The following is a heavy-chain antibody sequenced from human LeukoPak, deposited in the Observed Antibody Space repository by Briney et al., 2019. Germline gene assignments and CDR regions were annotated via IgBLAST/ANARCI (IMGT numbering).Heavy chain of an antibody. CDR1: GFTFNTYS. J-gene: IGHJ4*02. V-gene: IGHV3-23*01. Sequence: PGGSLRLSCEASGFTFNTYSMNWARQAPGKGLEWVSAISGSGGSTYYADSVKGRFTISRDNSKNTLYLQMNSLRAEDTAVYYCAKGAWELLGYFDYWGQGTLVTVSS. CDR3: AKGAWELLGYFDY. CDR2: ISGSGGST. D-gene: IGHD1-26*01.